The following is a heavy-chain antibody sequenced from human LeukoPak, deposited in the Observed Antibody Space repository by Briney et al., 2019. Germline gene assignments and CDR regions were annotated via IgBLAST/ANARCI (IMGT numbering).Heavy chain of an antibody. CDR1: GFTFSSYG. D-gene: IGHD3-10*02. CDR2: ISSSGSTI. V-gene: IGHV3-48*04. CDR3: AELGITMIGGV. Sequence: GGTLRLSCAASGFTFSSYGMNWVRQAPGKGLEWVSYISSSGSTIYYADSVKGRFTISRDNAKNSLYLQMNSLRAEDTAVYYCAELGITMIGGVWGKGTTVTISS. J-gene: IGHJ6*04.